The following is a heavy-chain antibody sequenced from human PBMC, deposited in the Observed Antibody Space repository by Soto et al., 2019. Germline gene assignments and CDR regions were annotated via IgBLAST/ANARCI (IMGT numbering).Heavy chain of an antibody. Sequence: RKKLEWVSSISSSSSYIYYADSVKGRFTISRDKAKNSLYMQMNSLRAEDTAVYYCARVPETTVTIVYCYSGTAVWRHGTTVPVSS. CDR3: ARVPETTVTIVYCYSGTAV. V-gene: IGHV3-21*01. J-gene: IGHJ6*01. CDR2: ISSSSSYI. D-gene: IGHD4-4*01.